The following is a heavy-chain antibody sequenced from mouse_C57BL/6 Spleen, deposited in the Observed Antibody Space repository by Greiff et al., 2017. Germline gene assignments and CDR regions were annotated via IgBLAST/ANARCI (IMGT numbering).Heavy chain of an antibody. CDR3: ARHSPSGAMDY. CDR2: IWSDGST. CDR1: GFSLTSYG. J-gene: IGHJ4*01. V-gene: IGHV2-6-1*01. Sequence: VHLVESGPGLVAPSQSLSITCTVSGFSLTSYGVHWVRQPPGKGLEWLVVIWSDGSTTYNSALKSRLSTIKDNSKSQVFLKMNSLRTDDTAMYYCARHSPSGAMDYWGQGTSVTVSS. D-gene: IGHD6-1*01.